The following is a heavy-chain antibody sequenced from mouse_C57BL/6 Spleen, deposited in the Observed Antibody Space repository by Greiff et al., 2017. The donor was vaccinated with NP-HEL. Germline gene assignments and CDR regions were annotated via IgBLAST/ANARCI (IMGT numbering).Heavy chain of an antibody. D-gene: IGHD4-1*01. CDR1: GFSLTSYG. CDR3: ARKGELGRWYFDV. J-gene: IGHJ1*03. CDR2: IWSGGST. V-gene: IGHV2-2*01. Sequence: VQLQQSGPGLVQPSQSLSITCTVSGFSLTSYGVHWVRQSPGKGLEWLGVIWSGGSTDYNAAFISRRSISKDNSKSQVFFKMNSLQADDTAIYYCARKGELGRWYFDVWGTGTTVTVSS.